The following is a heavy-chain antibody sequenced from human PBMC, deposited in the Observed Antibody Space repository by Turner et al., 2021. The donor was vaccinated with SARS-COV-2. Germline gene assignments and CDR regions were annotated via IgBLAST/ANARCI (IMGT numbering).Heavy chain of an antibody. J-gene: IGHJ5*01. Sequence: QVHLQESCSGLSKLWDTLSLTCTVSGGYSSSDFWTWIRQPPGKGLEWIGYIYYRGSTNYDPSLKSRVTMSVDTSKNQFSLKLSSVTAADTAVYYCARELRFAWFDSWGQGTLVTVSS. CDR1: GGYSSSDF. CDR2: IYYRGST. CDR3: ARELRFAWFDS. D-gene: IGHD3-3*01. V-gene: IGHV4-59*01.